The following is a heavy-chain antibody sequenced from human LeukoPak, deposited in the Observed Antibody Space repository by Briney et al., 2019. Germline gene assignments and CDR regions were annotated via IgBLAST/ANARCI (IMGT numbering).Heavy chain of an antibody. CDR3: ARQHYDILTGYIDY. D-gene: IGHD3-9*01. CDR1: GFTFSDSY. J-gene: IGHJ4*02. V-gene: IGHV3-11*04. Sequence: GGSLRLSCSASGFTFSDSYMTWVRQAPGKGVEWVAYISGSGHDISYSESAKGRFTISRDNAKNSLYLQMSSLRAEDTAVYYCARQHYDILTGYIDYWGQGTLVTVSS. CDR2: ISGSGHDI.